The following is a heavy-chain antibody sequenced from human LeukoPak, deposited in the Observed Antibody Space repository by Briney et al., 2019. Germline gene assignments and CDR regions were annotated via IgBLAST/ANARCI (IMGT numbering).Heavy chain of an antibody. CDR1: GYSFTTFG. CDR3: VRDGNDAMDY. D-gene: IGHD4-23*01. J-gene: IGHJ4*02. Sequence: ASVKASCKASGYSFTTFGISWVRQAPGQGLEWLGWINGYNGNTHYAQKIQDRVTLTTDTSTSTAYMEVRSLTSDDTAVYYCVRDGNDAMDYWGQGTLVTVSS. CDR2: INGYNGNT. V-gene: IGHV1-18*01.